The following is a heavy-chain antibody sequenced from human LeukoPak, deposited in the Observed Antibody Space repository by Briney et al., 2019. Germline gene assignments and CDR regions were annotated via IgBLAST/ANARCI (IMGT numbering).Heavy chain of an antibody. Sequence: PSETLSLTCAVYGGSFSGYYWSWIRQPPGKGLEWIGEINHSGSTNYNPSLKSRVTISVDTSKNQFPLKLSSVTAADTAVYYCASFGELSIKYWGQGTLVTVSS. J-gene: IGHJ4*02. V-gene: IGHV4-34*01. CDR3: ASFGELSIKY. D-gene: IGHD3-10*01. CDR2: INHSGST. CDR1: GGSFSGYY.